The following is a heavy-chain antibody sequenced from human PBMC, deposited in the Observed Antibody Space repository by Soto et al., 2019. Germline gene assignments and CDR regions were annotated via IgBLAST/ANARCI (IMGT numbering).Heavy chain of an antibody. J-gene: IGHJ4*02. V-gene: IGHV3-23*01. CDR2: IGGSGGST. CDR3: AKDACSGCSCYRSFDY. D-gene: IGHD2-15*01. Sequence: EVQLLESGGGLVQPGGSLRLSCAASVFTFSNYAMTWVRQAPGKGLEWVSAIGGSGGSTFYADSVKGRFTLSRDNSKNTLYLQMNNLRAEATAVYYFAKDACSGCSCYRSFDYWGQGTLVTVSS. CDR1: VFTFSNYA.